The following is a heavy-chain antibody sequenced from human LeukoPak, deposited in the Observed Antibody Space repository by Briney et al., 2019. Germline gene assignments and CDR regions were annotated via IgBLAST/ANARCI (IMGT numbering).Heavy chain of an antibody. Sequence: GGSLRLSCAASGFTFSSYAMSWVRQAPGKGLEWVSAISGSGGSTYYADSVKGRFTISRDNSKNTLYLQMNSLRAEDTAVYYCAQGGADYYYYYGMDVWGQGTTVTVSS. D-gene: IGHD3-16*01. CDR2: ISGSGGST. V-gene: IGHV3-23*01. CDR3: AQGGADYYYYYGMDV. CDR1: GFTFSSYA. J-gene: IGHJ6*02.